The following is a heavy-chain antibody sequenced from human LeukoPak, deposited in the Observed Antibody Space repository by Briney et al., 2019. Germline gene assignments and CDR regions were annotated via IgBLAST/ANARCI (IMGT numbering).Heavy chain of an antibody. CDR3: DTPKKQGLLRVY. D-gene: IGHD6-19*01. CDR1: GFTFSGYA. CDR2: ICGSGGST. V-gene: IGHV3-23*01. Sequence: GGSLRLSCAASGFTFSGYAMSWVRQAPGKGLEWVSAICGSGGSTYYADSVKGPFTTSRDTSKTTLYLQMNSLKAEDTAVYYCDTPKKQGLLRVYWGQGTLVTVSS. J-gene: IGHJ4*02.